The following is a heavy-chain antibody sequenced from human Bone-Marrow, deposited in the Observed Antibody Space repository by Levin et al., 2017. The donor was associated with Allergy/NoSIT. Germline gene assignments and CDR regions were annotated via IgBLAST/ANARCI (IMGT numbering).Heavy chain of an antibody. Sequence: GGSLRLSCAASGFTFRRHGVHWVRQAPGKGLEWVAVISSEGNNIYYADSVKGRFTISRDNSMNTLYLQMNSLKAEEKALYYCVKDKGKHNWNDVYSYMDVWGKGTTVTVSS. D-gene: IGHD1-20*01. J-gene: IGHJ6*03. CDR3: VKDKGKHNWNDVYSYMDV. CDR1: GFTFRRHG. CDR2: ISSEGNNI. V-gene: IGHV3-30*18.